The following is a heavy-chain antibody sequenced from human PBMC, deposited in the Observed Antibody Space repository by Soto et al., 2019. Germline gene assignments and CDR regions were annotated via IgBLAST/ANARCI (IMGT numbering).Heavy chain of an antibody. J-gene: IGHJ4*02. D-gene: IGHD1-1*01. CDR3: ARDNWNSY. Sequence: GGSLRLSCATSGFTFSSYSMNWVRQAPGKGLEWVSLISNRRNDITYADSVKGRFTISRDNAKNTLFLQMNTLRVDDTAVYYCARDNWNSYWGQGTLVTVSS. CDR1: GFTFSSYS. V-gene: IGHV3-21*06. CDR2: ISNRRNDI.